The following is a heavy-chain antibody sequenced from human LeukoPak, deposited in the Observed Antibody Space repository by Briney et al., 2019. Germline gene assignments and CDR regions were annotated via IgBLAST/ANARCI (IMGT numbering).Heavy chain of an antibody. CDR1: GFTFSSYG. D-gene: IGHD2-15*01. V-gene: IGHV3-21*01. CDR3: ASHHCSSSSCFDY. Sequence: PGGSLRLSCAASGFTFSSYGMHWVRQAPGKGLECVSSISSDSTYIDYADSVKGRFTISRDNAKNSLYLQMNSLRAEDTAVYYCASHHCSSSSCFDYWGQGTLVTVSS. J-gene: IGHJ4*02. CDR2: ISSDSTYI.